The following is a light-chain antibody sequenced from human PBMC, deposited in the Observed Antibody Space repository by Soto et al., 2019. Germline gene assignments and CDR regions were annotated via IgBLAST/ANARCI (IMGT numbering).Light chain of an antibody. CDR2: ATS. J-gene: IGKJ3*01. Sequence: DIQMTQSPTSLSASVGDRVTITCRASQGIRNFVAWYQKKPGKAPKLLIYATSTLQSGFPSRFSGSGSGTDFTLTINSLQPEDVATYSCQKYSSVPVFGPGTKVEIK. CDR3: QKYSSVPV. CDR1: QGIRNF. V-gene: IGKV1-27*01.